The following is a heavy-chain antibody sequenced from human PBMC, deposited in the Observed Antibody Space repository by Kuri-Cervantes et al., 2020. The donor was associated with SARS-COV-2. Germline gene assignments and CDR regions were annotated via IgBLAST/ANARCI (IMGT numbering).Heavy chain of an antibody. CDR2: INHSGST. CDR3: ARGRGLRWPHSFDY. J-gene: IGHJ4*02. D-gene: IGHD4-23*01. CDR1: GGSISSGDYY. Sequence: SETLSLTCTVSGGSISSGDYYWSWIRQPPGKGLEWIGEINHSGSTSYNPSLKSRVTILVDTSKNQFSLKLSSVTAADTAVYYCARGRGLRWPHSFDYWGQGALVTVSS. V-gene: IGHV4-39*07.